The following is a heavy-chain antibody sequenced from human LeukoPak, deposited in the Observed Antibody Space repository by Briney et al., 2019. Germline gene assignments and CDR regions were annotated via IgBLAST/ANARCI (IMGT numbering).Heavy chain of an antibody. Sequence: PSETLSLTCAVYGGSFSGFYWSWIRQPPGKGLEWITEINESRGTNYNPSPKSRVTLSVDTSKNQFSLKLSSVTAADTAVYYCARLGPNYYYYMDVWGEGTTVTISS. D-gene: IGHD7-27*01. CDR1: GGSFSGFY. J-gene: IGHJ6*03. CDR3: ARLGPNYYYYMDV. V-gene: IGHV4-34*01. CDR2: INESRGT.